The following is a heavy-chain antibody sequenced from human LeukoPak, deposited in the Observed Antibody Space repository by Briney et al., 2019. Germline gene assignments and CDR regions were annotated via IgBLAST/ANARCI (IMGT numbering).Heavy chain of an antibody. V-gene: IGHV2-5*02. CDR2: IYWDDDK. CDR1: GFSLNTRGVG. CDR3: AHRSSSWYEFDY. J-gene: IGHJ4*02. Sequence: SGPTLVNPTQTLTVTCTFSGFSLNTRGVGVGWIRQPPGKALEWLALIYWDDDKRYSPSLKSRLTITKDTSKNQVVLTMTNMDPVDTATYYCAHRSSSWYEFDYWGQGTLVTVSS. D-gene: IGHD6-13*01.